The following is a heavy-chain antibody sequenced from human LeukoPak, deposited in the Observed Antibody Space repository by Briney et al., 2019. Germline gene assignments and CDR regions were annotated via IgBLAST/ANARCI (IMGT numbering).Heavy chain of an antibody. V-gene: IGHV1-18*01. Sequence: ASVKVSCKASGYTFTSYGISWVRQAPGQGLEWMGWISAYNGNTNYAQKLQGRVTMTKDTSTSTAYMELRSLRSDDTAVYYCAREVTLVVVAATQNYWFDPWGQGTLVTVSS. J-gene: IGHJ5*02. CDR1: GYTFTSYG. CDR2: ISAYNGNT. CDR3: AREVTLVVVAATQNYWFDP. D-gene: IGHD2-15*01.